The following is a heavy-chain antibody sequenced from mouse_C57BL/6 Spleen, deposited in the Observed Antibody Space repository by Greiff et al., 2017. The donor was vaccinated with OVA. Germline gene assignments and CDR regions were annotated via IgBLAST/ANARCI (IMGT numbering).Heavy chain of an antibody. CDR1: GYTFTGYW. J-gene: IGHJ4*01. D-gene: IGHD2-5*01. CDR2: LLPGSGST. Sequence: VQLQQSGAELMKPGASVKLSCKATGYTFTGYWIEWVKQRPGHGLEWIGELLPGSGSTNYNEKVKGKATFTADTSSNTAYMQLSSLTTEDSAIYYCARGTYSNYGDYWGQGTSVTVSS. CDR3: ARGTYSNYGDY. V-gene: IGHV1-9*01.